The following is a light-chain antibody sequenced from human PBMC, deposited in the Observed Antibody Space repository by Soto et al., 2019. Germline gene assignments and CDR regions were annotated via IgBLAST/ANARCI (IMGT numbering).Light chain of an antibody. Sequence: EIVMTQSPATLSVSPGERATLSCRASQSVSSNLAWYQQKSGQAPRLLIYAVSTRATAIPARFSGSESGTEFTLTISSLQSEDFAVYYCQQYDNWPGTFGQGTRLEIK. V-gene: IGKV3-15*01. CDR1: QSVSSN. CDR3: QQYDNWPGT. CDR2: AVS. J-gene: IGKJ5*01.